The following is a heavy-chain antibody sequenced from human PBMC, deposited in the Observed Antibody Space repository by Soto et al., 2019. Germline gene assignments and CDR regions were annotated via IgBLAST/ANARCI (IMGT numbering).Heavy chain of an antibody. J-gene: IGHJ6*02. CDR2: IYYSGST. CDR1: GGSIGGYD. CDR3: ARLPGTMVRGAKSYYYYGMDV. D-gene: IGHD3-10*01. Sequence: XETLSLTCTVSGGSIGGYDVSWIRQQPGKGLEWIGYIYYSGSTNYNPSLKSRVTISVDTSKNQFSLKLSSVTAADTAVYYCARLPGTMVRGAKSYYYYGMDVWGQGTTVTVSS. V-gene: IGHV4-59*08.